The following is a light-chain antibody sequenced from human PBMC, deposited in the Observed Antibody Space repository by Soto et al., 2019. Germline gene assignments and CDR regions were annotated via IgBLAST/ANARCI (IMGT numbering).Light chain of an antibody. CDR2: GAS. Sequence: EIVLTQSPGTLSLSPGERATLSCRASQSVSSSYLAWYQQKPGQAPRLLIYGASSRATGIPDRFSGSGSGTDFTLTIDRLQSDDFATYYCQHSSSDLITFGQGTRLEI. V-gene: IGKV3-20*01. CDR1: QSVSSSY. J-gene: IGKJ5*01. CDR3: QHSSSDLIT.